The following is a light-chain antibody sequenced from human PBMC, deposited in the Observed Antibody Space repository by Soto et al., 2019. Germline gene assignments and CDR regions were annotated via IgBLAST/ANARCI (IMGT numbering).Light chain of an antibody. J-gene: IGKJ1*01. CDR3: QHYNSYSEA. Sequence: DIQMTQSPSTLSASLGDRVTITCRASQRIDMWLAWYRQKPGKAPNLLIFDASTLESGVPSRFSGSGSGTEFTLTIRSLQPDDFGTFYCQHYNSYSEAFGQGTKV. CDR2: DAS. CDR1: QRIDMW. V-gene: IGKV1-5*01.